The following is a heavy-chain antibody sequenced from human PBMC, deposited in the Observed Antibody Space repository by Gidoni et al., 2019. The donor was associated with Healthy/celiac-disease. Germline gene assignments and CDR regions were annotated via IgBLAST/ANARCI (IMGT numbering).Heavy chain of an antibody. CDR1: GGSISSYY. D-gene: IGHD1-20*01. Sequence: QVQLQESGPGLVKPSETLSLTCTVSGGSISSYYCSWIRQPPGKGLEWIGYIYYSGSTNYNPSRKSRVTISGDTSKNQVSLKLSSVTAADTAVYYWARDIKYKGMDVWGQGTTVTVSS. CDR2: IYYSGST. V-gene: IGHV4-59*01. J-gene: IGHJ6*02. CDR3: ARDIKYKGMDV.